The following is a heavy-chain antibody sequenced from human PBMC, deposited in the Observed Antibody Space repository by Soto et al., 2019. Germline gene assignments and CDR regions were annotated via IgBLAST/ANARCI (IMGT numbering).Heavy chain of an antibody. CDR2: ISSSSNYI. CDR1: GFTFRSYA. J-gene: IGHJ6*02. Sequence: LRLSCAASGFTFRSYAMNWVRQAPGKGLEWVSSISSSSNYIYYADSVKGRFTISRDNAKNSLYLQMNSLRAEDSAFYYCARDLTFYYDNSGFPPRGMDVWGQGTTVTVSS. V-gene: IGHV3-21*01. D-gene: IGHD3-22*01. CDR3: ARDLTFYYDNSGFPPRGMDV.